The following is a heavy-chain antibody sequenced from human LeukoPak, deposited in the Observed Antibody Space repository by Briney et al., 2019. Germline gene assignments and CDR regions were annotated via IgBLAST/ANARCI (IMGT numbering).Heavy chain of an antibody. V-gene: IGHV4-39*01. CDR2: IYYSGST. Sequence: SETLSLTCTVSGGSISSSSYYWGWIRQPLGKGLEWIGSIYYSGSTYYNPSLKSRVTISVDTSKNQFSLKLSSVTAADTAVYYCARQGSLTRDWFDPWGQGTLVTVSS. CDR3: ARQGSLTRDWFDP. J-gene: IGHJ5*02. CDR1: GGSISSSSYY. D-gene: IGHD3-16*01.